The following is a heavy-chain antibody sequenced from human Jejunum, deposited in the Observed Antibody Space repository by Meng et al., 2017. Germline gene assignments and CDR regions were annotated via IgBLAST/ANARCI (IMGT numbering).Heavy chain of an antibody. CDR3: ARRPSLKGTLDY. V-gene: IGHV2-5*02. J-gene: IGHJ4*02. CDR1: GFSLSTSGVG. Sequence: QITLTESGPTLVKPTQTLTLTCTLSGFSLSTSGVGVGWIRRPPGKALEWLALIYWDDDKRYSPSLKNRLTITKDISKNQVVLTMTNMDPVDTATYFCARRPSLKGTLDYWGQGTLVTVSS. CDR2: IYWDDDK.